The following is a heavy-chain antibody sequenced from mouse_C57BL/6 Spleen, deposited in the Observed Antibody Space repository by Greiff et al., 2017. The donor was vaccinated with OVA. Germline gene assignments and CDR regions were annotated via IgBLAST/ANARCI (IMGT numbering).Heavy chain of an antibody. CDR1: GFTFSDYG. J-gene: IGHJ4*01. CDR3: ANIYYGNYYAMDY. Sequence: EVQLVESGGGLVKPGGSLKLSCAASGFTFSDYGMHWVRQAPEKGLEWVAYISSGSSTIYYADTVKGRFTISGDNAKNTLFLQMTSLRSEDTAMYYCANIYYGNYYAMDYWGQGTSVTVSS. V-gene: IGHV5-17*01. D-gene: IGHD2-1*01. CDR2: ISSGSSTI.